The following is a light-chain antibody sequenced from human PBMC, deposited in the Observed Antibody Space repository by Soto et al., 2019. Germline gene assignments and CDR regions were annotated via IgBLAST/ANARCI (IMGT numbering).Light chain of an antibody. Sequence: QSALTQPASVSGSPGQSITISCTGPSGDFAGSDLVSWYQHHPGKAPKVMIYDVSNRPSGVSHRFSGSKSGNTASLTISGLQAEDEDDYYCSSYMSSTTSYVFGTGTKLTVL. J-gene: IGLJ1*01. CDR1: SGDFAGSDL. V-gene: IGLV2-14*03. CDR3: SSYMSSTTSYV. CDR2: DVS.